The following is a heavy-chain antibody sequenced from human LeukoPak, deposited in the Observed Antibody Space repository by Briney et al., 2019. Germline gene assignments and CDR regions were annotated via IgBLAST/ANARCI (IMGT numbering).Heavy chain of an antibody. CDR1: GYSFSSYW. CDR3: ARHTISDY. J-gene: IGHJ4*02. CDR2: IDPSDSYT. V-gene: IGHV5-10-1*01. Sequence: ESLKISCKGSGYSFSSYWINWVRQMPGKGLEWMGRIDPSDSYTNYNPSFQGHVTISADKSISTAYPQWSSLMASDTAMYYCARHTISDYWGQGTQVTVSS. D-gene: IGHD3-10*01.